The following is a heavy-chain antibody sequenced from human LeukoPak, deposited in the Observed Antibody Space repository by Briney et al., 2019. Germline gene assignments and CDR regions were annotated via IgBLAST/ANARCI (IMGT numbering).Heavy chain of an antibody. D-gene: IGHD3-3*01. V-gene: IGHV3-21*01. J-gene: IGHJ4*02. CDR3: ARGVRLFDY. Sequence: GGSLRLSCAASGFTFSSYSVNWVRQAPGKGLEWVSSISGSSSYIYYVDSVKGRFTISRDNAKNSLYLQMNSLRAEDTAVYYCARGVRLFDYWGQGTLVTVSS. CDR2: ISGSSSYI. CDR1: GFTFSSYS.